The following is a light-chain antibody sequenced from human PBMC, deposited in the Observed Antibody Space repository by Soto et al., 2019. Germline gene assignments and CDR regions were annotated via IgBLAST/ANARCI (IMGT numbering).Light chain of an antibody. V-gene: IGKV3-15*01. Sequence: EIVMTQSPATVSVTPGDRATLSCRASRTVHTNVAWYQHKPGQPPRLLIYGSSFRATGVPARFSGSGFGAEFTLTISSLQSEDFAVYYCQQYNNWPRTFGQGTKVDI. CDR1: RTVHTN. CDR2: GSS. J-gene: IGKJ1*01. CDR3: QQYNNWPRT.